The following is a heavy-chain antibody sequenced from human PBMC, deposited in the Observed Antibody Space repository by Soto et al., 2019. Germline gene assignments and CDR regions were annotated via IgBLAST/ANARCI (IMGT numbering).Heavy chain of an antibody. CDR3: ARVYCPSTSCTPDLSFDY. Sequence: QVQLVQSGVEVKKPGASVKVSCKASGYRFSSYGISWVRQAPGQGLEWVGWISAYNGKTNSAQKVQGRLTMTTDTSTGTAYMEMWSLRSDDSAVYYCARVYCPSTSCTPDLSFDYWGQGTLVTVSS. D-gene: IGHD2-2*01. V-gene: IGHV1-18*01. CDR1: GYRFSSYG. CDR2: ISAYNGKT. J-gene: IGHJ4*02.